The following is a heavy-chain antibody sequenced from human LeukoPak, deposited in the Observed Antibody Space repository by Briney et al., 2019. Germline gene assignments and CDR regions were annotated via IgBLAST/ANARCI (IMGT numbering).Heavy chain of an antibody. Sequence: RPSETLSLACSVSGVSISSGSNYWGWIRQPPGKTLEWIGSVYSSGSTYYNSSLKSRVIILIDTSKNQFSLKLRSVTAADTAVYYSFVSPAVHGYYGALIPHGAFDIWGQGTKVTVSS. CDR3: FVSPAVHGYYGALIPHGAFDI. J-gene: IGHJ3*02. CDR1: GVSISSGSNY. V-gene: IGHV4-39*07. CDR2: VYSSGST. D-gene: IGHD3-22*01.